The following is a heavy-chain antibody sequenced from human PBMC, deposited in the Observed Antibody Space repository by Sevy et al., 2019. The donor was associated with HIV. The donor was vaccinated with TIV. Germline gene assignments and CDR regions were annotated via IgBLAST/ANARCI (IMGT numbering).Heavy chain of an antibody. J-gene: IGHJ4*02. V-gene: IGHV3-48*02. D-gene: IGHD5-12*01. CDR2: ISSSSSTI. CDR3: APSGYDWGLG. CDR1: GFTFSSYS. Sequence: GGSLRLSCAASGFTFSSYSMNWVRQAPGKGLEWVSYISSSSSTIYYADSVKGRFTISRDNAKHSLYLQMNSLRDEYTAVYYCAPSGYDWGLGWGQGTLVTVSS.